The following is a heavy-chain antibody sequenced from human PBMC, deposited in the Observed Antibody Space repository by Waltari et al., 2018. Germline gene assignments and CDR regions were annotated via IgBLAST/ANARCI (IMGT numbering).Heavy chain of an antibody. CDR1: WFSLTPRGVG. D-gene: IGHD7-27*01. CDR3: AHRTQDHQHYWGTFGV. J-gene: IGHJ3*01. CDR2: IFGDDGK. V-gene: IGHV2-5*02. Sequence: QITLKESGPTVVKPTQTLTLTCTLSWFSLTPRGVGVGWIRQPPGKALEWLTMIFGDDGKRYSPSLKSRLTITKDTSANQVVLTMTDMDSVDTATYYCAHRTQDHQHYWGTFGVWGQGTKVTVSS.